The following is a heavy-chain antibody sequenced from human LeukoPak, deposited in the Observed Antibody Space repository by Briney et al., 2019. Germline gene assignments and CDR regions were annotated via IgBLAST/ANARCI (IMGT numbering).Heavy chain of an antibody. J-gene: IGHJ4*02. D-gene: IGHD3-10*01. CDR2: MNPDTGDT. V-gene: IGHV1-2*02. CDR1: GYTFAAYF. CDR3: AKLGPTLYIDY. Sequence: ASVKVSCKASGYTFAAYFIHWVRQAPGQGLEWMGWMNPDTGDTKYAQKFQGRVAMTSDTSMSTAYMEVNSLGSDDTAVYSCAKLGPTLYIDYWGQGTLVTVS.